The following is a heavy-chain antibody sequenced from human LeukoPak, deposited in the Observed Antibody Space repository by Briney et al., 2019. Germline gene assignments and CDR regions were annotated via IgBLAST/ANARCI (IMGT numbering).Heavy chain of an antibody. J-gene: IGHJ4*02. V-gene: IGHV4-61*05. CDR3: ARGAGRWFPPNY. Sequence: SETLSLTCTVSGGSINSSSYYWGWIRQPPGKGLEWIGYIYYSGSTNYNPSLKSRVTISVDTSKNQFSLKLSSVTAADTAVYYCARGAGRWFPPNYWGQGTLVTVCS. CDR2: IYYSGST. D-gene: IGHD3-10*01. CDR1: GGSINSSSYY.